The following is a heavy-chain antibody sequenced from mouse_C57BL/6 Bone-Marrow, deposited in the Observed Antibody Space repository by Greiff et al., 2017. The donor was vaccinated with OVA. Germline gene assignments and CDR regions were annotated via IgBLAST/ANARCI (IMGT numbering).Heavy chain of an antibody. CDR3: ASRWFHFYWYFDV. CDR1: GFTFTDYY. D-gene: IGHD1-1*02. CDR2: IRNKANGYTT. J-gene: IGHJ1*03. V-gene: IGHV7-3*01. Sequence: DVMLVESGGGLVQPGGSLSLSCAASGFTFTDYYMSWVRQPPGKALEWLGFIRNKANGYTTEYSASVKGRFTISRDNSQSILYLQMNALRAEDSATYYCASRWFHFYWYFDVWGTGTTVTVSS.